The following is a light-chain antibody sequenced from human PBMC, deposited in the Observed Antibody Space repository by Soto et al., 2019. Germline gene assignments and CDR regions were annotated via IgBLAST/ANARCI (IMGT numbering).Light chain of an antibody. CDR2: DVS. Sequence: QSVLTQPASVSGSPGQSITISCTGTSSDVGGYNYVSWYQQHPGKAPKLMIYDVSNRPSGVSNRFSGSKSGNTASLTISGLQAEDEADYYCSSYTRSSTLRVFGTGT. J-gene: IGLJ1*01. CDR3: SSYTRSSTLRV. V-gene: IGLV2-14*01. CDR1: SSDVGGYNY.